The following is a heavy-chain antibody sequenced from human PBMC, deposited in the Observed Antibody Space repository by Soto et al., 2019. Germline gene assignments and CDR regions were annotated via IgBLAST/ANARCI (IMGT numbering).Heavy chain of an antibody. J-gene: IGHJ4*02. V-gene: IGHV4-4*02. D-gene: IGHD2-2*02. CDR1: DVSISSTDW. Sequence: SETLSLTCTFSDVSISSTDWWCSWFRQPPRKGLEWIGEIYLHGTTKYSPSLESRVTVSADTSNNQFSLRLSSVTAADTAVYYCARGHKYTWQYWRQRTLVTVSS. CDR2: IYLHGTT. CDR3: ARGHKYTWQY.